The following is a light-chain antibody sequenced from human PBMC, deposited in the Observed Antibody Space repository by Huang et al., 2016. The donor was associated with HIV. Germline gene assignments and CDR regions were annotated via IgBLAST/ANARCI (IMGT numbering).Light chain of an antibody. CDR1: QSVSSN. Sequence: SPGGRATLSCRASQSVSSNLAWYQQKPGQAHRLLIYGASTRATGIPARFSGSGSGTEFTLTISSLQSEDVAVYYCHQYNTWPPVTFGQGTRLEI. J-gene: IGKJ5*01. CDR3: HQYNTWPPVT. V-gene: IGKV3D-15*01. CDR2: GAS.